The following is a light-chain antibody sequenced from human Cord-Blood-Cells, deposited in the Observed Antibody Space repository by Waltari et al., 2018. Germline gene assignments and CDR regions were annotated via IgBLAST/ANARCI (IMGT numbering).Light chain of an antibody. CDR2: GAS. Sequence: EIVLTQSLGTMSLSPGDRPTLSCRASQSVSSSYLAWYQQKPGKAPRLLIYGASSRATGIPDRFSGSGSGTDFTLTISRLEPEDFAVYYCQQYGSSPPMYTFGQGTKLEIK. V-gene: IGKV3-20*01. CDR1: QSVSSSY. CDR3: QQYGSSPPMYT. J-gene: IGKJ2*01.